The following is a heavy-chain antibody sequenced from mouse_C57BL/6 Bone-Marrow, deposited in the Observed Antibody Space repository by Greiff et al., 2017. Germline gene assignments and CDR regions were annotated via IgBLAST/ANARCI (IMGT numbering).Heavy chain of an antibody. D-gene: IGHD4-1*01. CDR3: ARGSGTAWFAV. Sequence: QVQLQQPGAELVKPGASVKLSCKASGYTFTSYWMHWVKQRPGRGLEWIGRIDPNSGGTKYNEKFKSKATLTVDKPSSTAYMQLSSRASYDSAFDYCARGSGTAWFAVWGQGTLVTVSA. CDR2: IDPNSGGT. CDR1: GYTFTSYW. V-gene: IGHV1-72*01. J-gene: IGHJ3*01.